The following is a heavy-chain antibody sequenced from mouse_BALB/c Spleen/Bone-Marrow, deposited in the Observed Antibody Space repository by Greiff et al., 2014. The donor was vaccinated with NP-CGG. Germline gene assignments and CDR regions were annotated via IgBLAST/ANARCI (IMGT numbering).Heavy chain of an antibody. Sequence: LQESGAELVRPGTSVKVSCKASGYAFTNYLIEWVKQRPGQGLEWIGMTNPGSGGTNYNEKFKGKATLTADKSSSTAYMQFSSLTSDDSAVYFCARRDGSYFDYWGQGTTLTVSS. J-gene: IGHJ2*01. CDR2: TNPGSGGT. CDR1: GYAFTNYL. D-gene: IGHD3-3*01. CDR3: ARRDGSYFDY. V-gene: IGHV1-54*01.